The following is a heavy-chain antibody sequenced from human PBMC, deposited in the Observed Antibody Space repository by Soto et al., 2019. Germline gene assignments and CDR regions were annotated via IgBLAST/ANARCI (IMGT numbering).Heavy chain of an antibody. Sequence: QVQLVQSGAEVKRPGSSVKVSCKASGYTFKNYDIDWVRQATGQGLEWMGRVHRKIGVGQYAPKFQGRVSMTTNTSISTAYLELTSLTSEDTALYFCATGESEHYFGMDFWGQGTPVTVS. CDR2: VHRKIGVG. J-gene: IGHJ6*02. D-gene: IGHD1-1*01. CDR3: ATGESEHYFGMDF. V-gene: IGHV1-8*01. CDR1: GYTFKNYD.